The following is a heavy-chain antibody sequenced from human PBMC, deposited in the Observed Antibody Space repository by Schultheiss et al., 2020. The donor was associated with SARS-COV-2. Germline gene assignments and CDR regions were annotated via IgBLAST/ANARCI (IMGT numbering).Heavy chain of an antibody. V-gene: IGHV3-74*01. Sequence: GGSLRLSCAASRFIFSNYCMHWVRQAPGKGLVWVSRINSDGSSTNYADSVKGRFTISRDNSKNTMYLQMSSLRAEDTAVYYCARGYCSGGTCLGAPPDYWGQGTVVTVAS. D-gene: IGHD2-15*01. CDR1: RFIFSNYC. CDR3: ARGYCSGGTCLGAPPDY. J-gene: IGHJ4*02. CDR2: INSDGSST.